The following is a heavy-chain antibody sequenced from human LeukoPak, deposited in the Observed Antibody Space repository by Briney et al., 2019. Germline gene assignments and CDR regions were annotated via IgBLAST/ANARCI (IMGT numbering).Heavy chain of an antibody. J-gene: IGHJ4*02. V-gene: IGHV3-43*01. D-gene: IGHD4-17*01. Sequence: PGGSLRLSCAASGFTFDDYAMHWVRQAPGKGLEWVSLISWDGGSAYYADSVKGRFTISRDNSKNSLFLQMSSLKIEDTAVYYCAKRENGDYDRCGTEDYFDYWGQGTLVIVSS. CDR1: GFTFDDYA. CDR2: ISWDGGSA. CDR3: AKRENGDYDRCGTEDYFDY.